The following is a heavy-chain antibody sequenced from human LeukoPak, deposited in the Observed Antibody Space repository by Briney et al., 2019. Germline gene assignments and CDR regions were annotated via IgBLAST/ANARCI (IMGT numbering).Heavy chain of an antibody. Sequence: ASVSVSCKVSGYSLSELSMDWVRQAPGKGLEWVGGFDPESGKRLYAQKFQGRVTMTEDKSTNTAYIEVTSLTSEDTAVDYCATRWLPASLDRWGQGTLVTVSS. CDR1: GYSLSELS. J-gene: IGHJ5*02. CDR2: FDPESGKR. D-gene: IGHD2-2*01. CDR3: ATRWLPASLDR. V-gene: IGHV1-24*01.